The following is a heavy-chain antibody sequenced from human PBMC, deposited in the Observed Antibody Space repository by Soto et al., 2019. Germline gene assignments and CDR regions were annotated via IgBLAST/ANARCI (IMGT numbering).Heavy chain of an antibody. D-gene: IGHD2-2*01. V-gene: IGHV4-39*01. Sequence: QLLESGPGLVKPSETLSLSCTVSGASMTIRDFLWGWVRQSPGKGLEWIGGIYYRGSAYYDPSLGSRATLSVDTSRNQFFLSVTSVTAADTAVYYCARVLYAHWAFGIWGQVKLGTVSS. CDR1: GASMTIRDFL. CDR3: ARVLYAHWAFGI. J-gene: IGHJ3*02. CDR2: IYYRGSA.